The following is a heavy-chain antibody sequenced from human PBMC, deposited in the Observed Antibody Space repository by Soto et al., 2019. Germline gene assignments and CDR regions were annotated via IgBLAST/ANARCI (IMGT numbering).Heavy chain of an antibody. CDR2: INFSGGST. Sequence: GGSLRLSCAASGFIFNTYAMNWVRQAPRKGLEWVSTINFSGGSTYYADSVKGRFTISRDNSKNTVYLQLNSLRAEDTAVYYCAKRYCTDGYCHLDVWGQGTTVTVSS. CDR3: AKRYCTDGYCHLDV. CDR1: GFIFNTYA. J-gene: IGHJ6*02. V-gene: IGHV3-23*01. D-gene: IGHD2-8*01.